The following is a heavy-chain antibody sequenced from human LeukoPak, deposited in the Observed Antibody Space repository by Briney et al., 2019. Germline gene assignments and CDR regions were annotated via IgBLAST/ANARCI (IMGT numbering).Heavy chain of an antibody. D-gene: IGHD3-10*01. Sequence: ASVKVSCKVSGYTLTELSMHWVRQAPGKGLEWMGGFDPEDGETIYAQKIQGRVTMTEDTSTDTAYMELSSLRSEDTAVYYCATYYGSGRNYFDYWGQGTLVTVSS. CDR3: ATYYGSGRNYFDY. CDR1: GYTLTELS. V-gene: IGHV1-24*01. CDR2: FDPEDGET. J-gene: IGHJ4*02.